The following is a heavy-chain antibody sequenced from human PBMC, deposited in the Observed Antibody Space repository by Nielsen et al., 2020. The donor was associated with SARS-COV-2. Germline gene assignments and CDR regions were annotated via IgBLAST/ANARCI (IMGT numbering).Heavy chain of an antibody. D-gene: IGHD4-17*01. V-gene: IGHV3-9*01. CDR3: AKNYGDYHDAFDL. CDR2: ISWNSGSI. CDR1: GFTFDDYA. Sequence: SLKISCAASGFTFDDYAMHWVRQAPGKGLEWVSGISWNSGSIGYADSVKGRFTISRDNAKNSLYLQMNSLRAEDTALYYCAKNYGDYHDAFDLWGQGTVVTVSS. J-gene: IGHJ3*01.